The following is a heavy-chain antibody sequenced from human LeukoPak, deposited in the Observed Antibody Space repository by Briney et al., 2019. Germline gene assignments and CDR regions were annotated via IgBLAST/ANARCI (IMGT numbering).Heavy chain of an antibody. Sequence: PSETLSLTCAVYGGSFSGYYWSWIRQPPGKGLEWIGEINHSGSTNYNPSLKSRVTISVDTSKNQFSLKLSSVTAADTAVYYCARGQGAMVRGVITRYYYYGMDVWGQGTTVTVSS. CDR1: GGSFSGYY. CDR2: INHSGST. V-gene: IGHV4-34*01. J-gene: IGHJ6*02. D-gene: IGHD3-10*01. CDR3: ARGQGAMVRGVITRYYYYGMDV.